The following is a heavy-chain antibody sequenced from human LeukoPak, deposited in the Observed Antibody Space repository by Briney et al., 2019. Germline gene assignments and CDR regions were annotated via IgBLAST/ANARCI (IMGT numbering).Heavy chain of an antibody. Sequence: ASVKVSCKASGYTFTGYYMHWVRQAPGQGLEWMGWINPNSGGTNYAQKFQGRVTMTRDTSISTAYMELSRLRSDDTAVYYRARRAYGDYYYYYYMDVWGKGTTVTISS. CDR1: GYTFTGYY. V-gene: IGHV1-2*02. CDR3: ARRAYGDYYYYYYMDV. D-gene: IGHD4-17*01. CDR2: INPNSGGT. J-gene: IGHJ6*03.